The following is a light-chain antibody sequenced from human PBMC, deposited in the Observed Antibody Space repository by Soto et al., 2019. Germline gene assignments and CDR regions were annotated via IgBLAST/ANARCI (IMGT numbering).Light chain of an antibody. CDR1: QSVSSRY. J-gene: IGKJ2*01. CDR2: GAS. CDR3: HHYGSAYN. V-gene: IGKV3-20*01. Sequence: EIVLTQSPGTLSLSPGERATLSCRASQSVSSRYLAWYQQKPGQAPRLLIYGASSRATGIPDRFSGSGSGTNFTLTISRLEPEEYAGYYAHHYGSAYNFGQGTKLVIK.